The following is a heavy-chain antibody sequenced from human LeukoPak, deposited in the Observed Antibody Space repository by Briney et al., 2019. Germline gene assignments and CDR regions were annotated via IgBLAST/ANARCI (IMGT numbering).Heavy chain of an antibody. CDR2: IHYTGTP. D-gene: IGHD5-18*01. J-gene: IGHJ4*02. Sequence: PSETLSLTCTVSGGSINNYYWNWIRQPPGKGLEWIGYIHYTGTPTYNPSLESRVAISLDTSKKQFSLKLTSVTAADTAVYYCVHSPPVDTAMVDYFDYWGQGTLVTVSS. V-gene: IGHV4-59*01. CDR3: VHSPPVDTAMVDYFDY. CDR1: GGSINNYY.